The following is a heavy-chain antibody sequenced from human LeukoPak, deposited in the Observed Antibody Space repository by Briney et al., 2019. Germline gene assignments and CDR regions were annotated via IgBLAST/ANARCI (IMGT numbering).Heavy chain of an antibody. V-gene: IGHV1-58*02. Sequence: SVKVSCKASGFTFTSSAMQWVRQARGQRLEWIGWIVVGSGNTNHAQKFQEGVTITRDMSTSRAYMELSSLRSEDTAVYYCAAVQVGANYYFDYWGQGTLVTVSS. CDR1: GFTFTSSA. CDR2: IVVGSGNT. J-gene: IGHJ4*02. CDR3: AAVQVGANYYFDY. D-gene: IGHD1-26*01.